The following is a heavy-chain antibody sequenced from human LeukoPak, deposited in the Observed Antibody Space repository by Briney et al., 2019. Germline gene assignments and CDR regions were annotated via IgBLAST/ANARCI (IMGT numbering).Heavy chain of an antibody. CDR3: ARVACSSTSCLDY. Sequence: ASVKVSCKASGYTFTSYGISWVRQAPGQGPEWMGWISAYNGNTNYAQKLQGRVTMTTDTSTSTAYRELRSLRSDDTAVYYCARVACSSTSCLDYWGQGTLVTVSS. D-gene: IGHD2-2*01. CDR1: GYTFTSYG. CDR2: ISAYNGNT. J-gene: IGHJ4*02. V-gene: IGHV1-18*01.